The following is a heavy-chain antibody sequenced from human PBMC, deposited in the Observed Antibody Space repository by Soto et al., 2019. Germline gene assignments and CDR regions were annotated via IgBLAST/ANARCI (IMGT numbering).Heavy chain of an antibody. J-gene: IGHJ6*02. D-gene: IGHD3-3*01. CDR1: GCSISSGDYY. V-gene: IGHV4-30-4*01. CDR2: IYYSGST. CDR3: ARTYDFWSGYPVGMDV. Sequence: PSETLSLTGTVSGCSISSGDYYWSWIRQPPGKSLEPIGYIYYSGSTYYNSSLKSRVTILVDTSKNQFSLKLSSVTAADTAVYYCARTYDFWSGYPVGMDVWGQGTTVTVA.